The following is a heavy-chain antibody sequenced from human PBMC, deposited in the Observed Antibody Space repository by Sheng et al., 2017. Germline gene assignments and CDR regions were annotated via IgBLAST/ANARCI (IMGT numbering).Heavy chain of an antibody. J-gene: IGHJ3*02. D-gene: IGHD3-9*01. V-gene: IGHV4-38-2*02. CDR1: GYSISSGYY. CDR2: IYHSGST. CDR3: ARELPHYDILTGYPVPDAFDI. Sequence: QVQLQESGPGLVKPSETLSLTCAVSGYSISSGYYWGWIRQPPGKGLEWIGSIYHSGSTYYNPSLKSRVTISVDTSKNQFSLKLSSVTAADTAVYYCARELPHYDILTGYPVPDAFDIWGQGTMVTVSS.